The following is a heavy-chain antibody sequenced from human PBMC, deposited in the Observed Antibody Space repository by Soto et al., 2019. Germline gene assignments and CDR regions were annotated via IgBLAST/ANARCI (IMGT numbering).Heavy chain of an antibody. CDR2: INPNSGGT. CDR1: GYTFTGYY. Sequence: ASVKVSCKASGYTFTGYYMHWVRQAPGQGLEWMGWINPNSGGTNYAQKFQGWVTMTRDTSISTAYMELSRLRSDDTAVYYCARDRRYDTLTGYYSGYGMDVWGQGTTVTVSS. CDR3: ARDRRYDTLTGYYSGYGMDV. V-gene: IGHV1-2*04. J-gene: IGHJ6*02. D-gene: IGHD3-9*01.